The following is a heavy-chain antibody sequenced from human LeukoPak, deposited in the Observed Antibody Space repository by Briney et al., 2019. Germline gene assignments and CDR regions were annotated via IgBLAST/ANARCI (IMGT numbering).Heavy chain of an antibody. Sequence: GGSLRLSCAAPGFTSSSYAMSWVRQAPGKGLEWVSTVSSSGDSTYYADSVKGRFTISRDNSKNTLYLQMNSLRAEDTAVYYCAKDRVSYYYGSADMDVWGRGTTVTVSS. CDR3: AKDRVSYYYGSADMDV. J-gene: IGHJ6*04. CDR2: VSSSGDST. V-gene: IGHV3-23*01. CDR1: GFTSSSYA. D-gene: IGHD3-10*01.